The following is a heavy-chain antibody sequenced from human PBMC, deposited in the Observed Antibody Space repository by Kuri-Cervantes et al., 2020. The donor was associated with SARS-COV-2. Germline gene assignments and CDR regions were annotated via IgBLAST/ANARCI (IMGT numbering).Heavy chain of an antibody. Sequence: ASVKVSCKASGYTFNGYYMHWVRQAPGQGLEWMGWINPNSGGTNYAQKFQGRVIMTRDTSVSTAYMELSRLRSDATAVYYCAREAPDSSSWWDYWGQGTLVTVSS. J-gene: IGHJ4*02. CDR3: AREAPDSSSWWDY. CDR1: GYTFNGYY. D-gene: IGHD6-13*01. V-gene: IGHV1-2*02. CDR2: INPNSGGT.